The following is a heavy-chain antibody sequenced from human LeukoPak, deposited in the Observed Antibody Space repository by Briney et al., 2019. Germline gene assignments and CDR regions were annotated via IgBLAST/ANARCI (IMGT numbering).Heavy chain of an antibody. Sequence: GASVKVSCKASGYTFTGYYMHWVRQAPGQGLEWMGWINPNSGGTNYAQKFQGRVTMTRDTSISTAYMELSRLRSDDTAEYYCARDPTRGAVAGKGDDYWGQGALVTVSS. D-gene: IGHD6-19*01. CDR2: INPNSGGT. J-gene: IGHJ4*02. V-gene: IGHV1-2*02. CDR3: ARDPTRGAVAGKGDDY. CDR1: GYTFTGYY.